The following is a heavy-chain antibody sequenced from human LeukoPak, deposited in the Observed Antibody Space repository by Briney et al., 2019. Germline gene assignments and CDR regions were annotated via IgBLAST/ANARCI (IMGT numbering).Heavy chain of an antibody. V-gene: IGHV3-30*02. D-gene: IGHD6-19*01. J-gene: IGHJ6*03. Sequence: GRSLRLSRAASGFTFSSYDIHWVRQAPGKGLEWVAFIRYEGSNKYYADSVSGRFTISRDNSKITLYLHMNSLRAEDTAVYFCAKGSKAVLFTRDRYMDVWGKGTTVTISS. CDR1: GFTFSSYD. CDR3: AKGSKAVLFTRDRYMDV. CDR2: IRYEGSNK.